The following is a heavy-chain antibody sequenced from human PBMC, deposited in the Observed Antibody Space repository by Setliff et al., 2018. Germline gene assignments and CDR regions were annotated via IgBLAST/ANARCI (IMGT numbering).Heavy chain of an antibody. J-gene: IGHJ5*02. CDR3: ARDPNGDYVGAFDP. CDR1: GFTVSAND. Sequence: GGSLRLSCAASGFTVSANDMSWVRQAAGKGLEWISLLYDDGSKFYADSVKGRFTISRDSSKNMLYLQMDSLRPEDSASYYCARDPNGDYVGAFDPWGQGILVTVSS. CDR2: LYDDGSK. V-gene: IGHV3-53*01. D-gene: IGHD4-17*01.